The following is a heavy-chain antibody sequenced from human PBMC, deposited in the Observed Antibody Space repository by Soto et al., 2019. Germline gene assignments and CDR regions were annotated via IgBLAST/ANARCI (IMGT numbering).Heavy chain of an antibody. J-gene: IGHJ4*02. D-gene: IGHD3-22*01. CDR3: ARVRSSGDSLGY. CDR1: GGSVSSGSYY. V-gene: IGHV4-61*01. Sequence: QVQLQESGPGLVKPSETLSLTCTVSGGSVSSGSYYWSWIRQPPGKGLEWIGYIYYSGGTKYNPSLKSRVTISVDRSKNQFSLKLSSVTAADTAVYYCARVRSSGDSLGYWGQGTLVTVSS. CDR2: IYYSGGT.